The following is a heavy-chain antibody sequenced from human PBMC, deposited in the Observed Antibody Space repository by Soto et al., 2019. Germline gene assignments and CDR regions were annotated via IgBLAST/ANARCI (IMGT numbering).Heavy chain of an antibody. CDR2: IIPLFGTT. V-gene: IGHV1-69*01. CDR1: GEQSRTCV. J-gene: IGHJ6*02. CDR3: AAELGFGKLSVV. Sequence: QVQVVQSGVEVRRPGSSVKVSGKASGEQSRTCVTGGWQQPPGQGLEWMGGIIPLFGTTDFAQRFQGRLTITTDESTTTAYMELSRLRSEDTATYYCAAELGFGKLSVVWGQGTTVIVSS. D-gene: IGHD3-10*01.